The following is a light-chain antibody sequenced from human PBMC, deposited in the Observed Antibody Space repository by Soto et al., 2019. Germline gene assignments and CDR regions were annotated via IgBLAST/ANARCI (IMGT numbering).Light chain of an antibody. Sequence: IQLTQSPSSLSASVGDRVTITCRASQGISSYLAWYQQKPGKAPKLLIYAASTLQIGVPSMFSGSGSGTYFTLTISSLQPEDFATYYCQQLNSYPLFGGGTKVEIK. CDR2: AAS. V-gene: IGKV1-9*01. CDR1: QGISSY. J-gene: IGKJ4*01. CDR3: QQLNSYPL.